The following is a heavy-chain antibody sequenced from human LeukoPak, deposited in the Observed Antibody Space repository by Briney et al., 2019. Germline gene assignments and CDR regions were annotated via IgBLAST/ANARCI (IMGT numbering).Heavy chain of an antibody. CDR1: GGSMSRNNG. CDR3: AREGDSRYFDY. V-gene: IGHV4-4*02. Sequence: PSETLSLTCALSGGSMSRNNGWSWVRQPPGKGLEWIGEISHGGSTIYIPSLKSRVTISVDTSKKQFSLKLSSVTAADTAVYYCAREGDSRYFDYWGQGALVTVSS. D-gene: IGHD2-21*01. CDR2: ISHGGST. J-gene: IGHJ4*02.